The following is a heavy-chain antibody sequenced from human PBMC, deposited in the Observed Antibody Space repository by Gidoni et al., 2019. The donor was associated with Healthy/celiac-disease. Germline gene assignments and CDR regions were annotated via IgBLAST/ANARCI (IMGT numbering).Heavy chain of an antibody. D-gene: IGHD6-19*01. CDR2: ISSSSDYR. V-gene: IGHV3-21*01. CDR3: TRGFSSVWYAEDY. CDR1: GFPFTNYS. J-gene: IGHJ4*02. Sequence: EVQLVESGGGLVKPGGSLRLSCAASGFPFTNYSMNWVRQTPGKGVEWVSAISSSSDYRYYADSVKGRFTISRENAKNSLYLQMNSRRVEDTAMYYGTRGFSSVWYAEDYWGQGTLVTVSS.